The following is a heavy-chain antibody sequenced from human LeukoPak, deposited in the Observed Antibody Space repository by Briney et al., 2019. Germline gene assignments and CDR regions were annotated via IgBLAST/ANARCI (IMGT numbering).Heavy chain of an antibody. CDR1: GFTFSSYW. CDR3: ARSAATYYFDY. D-gene: IGHD6-25*01. CDR2: ISSSSSYI. Sequence: GGSLRLSCAASGFTFSSYWMHWVRQAPGKGLVWVSSISSSSSYIYYADSMKGRFTISRDNAKNSLYLQMSSLTAEDTAVYYCARSAATYYFDYWGQGTLVTVSS. J-gene: IGHJ4*02. V-gene: IGHV3-21*01.